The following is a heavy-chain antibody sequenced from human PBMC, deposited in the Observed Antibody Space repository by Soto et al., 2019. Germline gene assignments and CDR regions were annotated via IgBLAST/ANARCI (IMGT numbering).Heavy chain of an antibody. Sequence: QLQLQESGPGLVKPSETLSLTCTVSGGSISSSSYYWGWIRQPPGKGLEWIGSIYYSGSTYYNPSLKSRVTISVDTSKNQFSLKLSSVTAADTAVYYCARPKRLNYDILTGPDYWGQGTLVTVSS. J-gene: IGHJ4*02. D-gene: IGHD3-9*01. CDR1: GGSISSSSYY. CDR2: IYYSGST. CDR3: ARPKRLNYDILTGPDY. V-gene: IGHV4-39*01.